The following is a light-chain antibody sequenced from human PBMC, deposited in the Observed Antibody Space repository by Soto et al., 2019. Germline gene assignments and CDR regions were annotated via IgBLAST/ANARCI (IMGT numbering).Light chain of an antibody. Sequence: QSALTQPPSASGSPVQSVTISCTGSSNDLGGYNYVSWYQHHPGKAPKLIIYEVRERPSGVPDRFSGSKSGNTASLTVSGLQAEDEADYYCSSYGGSDNLIFGGGTKLTVL. CDR2: EVR. J-gene: IGLJ2*01. V-gene: IGLV2-8*01. CDR3: SSYGGSDNLI. CDR1: SNDLGGYNY.